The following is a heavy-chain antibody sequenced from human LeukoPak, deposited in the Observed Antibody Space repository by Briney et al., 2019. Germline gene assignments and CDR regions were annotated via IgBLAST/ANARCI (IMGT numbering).Heavy chain of an antibody. Sequence: GESLKISCKGPGYNFISYWIGWVRQMPGKDLEWMGIIYPGDSSATYSPSFQGQVTISADKSINTAFLQWSSLKASDTAMYFCARRKDTTLEDAFDIWGQGTMVTVS. V-gene: IGHV5-51*01. CDR1: GYNFISYW. D-gene: IGHD1-26*01. J-gene: IGHJ3*02. CDR3: ARRKDTTLEDAFDI. CDR2: IYPGDSSA.